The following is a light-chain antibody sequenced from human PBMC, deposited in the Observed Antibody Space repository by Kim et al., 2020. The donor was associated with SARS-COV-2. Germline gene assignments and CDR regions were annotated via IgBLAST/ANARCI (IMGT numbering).Light chain of an antibody. Sequence: ATIICKSSQSLLYTSNNENYLAWYQQKPGQPPKLLIYWASSRESGVPDRFSGSGSGTDFTLTISSLQAEDVAVYYCHQYFSSLWTFGQGTKVDIK. CDR1: QSLLYTSNNENY. CDR3: HQYFSSLWT. V-gene: IGKV4-1*01. CDR2: WAS. J-gene: IGKJ1*01.